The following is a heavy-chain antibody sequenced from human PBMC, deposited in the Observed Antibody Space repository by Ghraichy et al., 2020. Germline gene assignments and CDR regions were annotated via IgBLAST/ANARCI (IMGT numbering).Heavy chain of an antibody. CDR3: ARDVLSGSYYSGAGY. CDR1: GYTFTSYG. CDR2: ISAYNGNT. D-gene: IGHD1-26*01. V-gene: IGHV1-18*04. J-gene: IGHJ4*02. Sequence: ASVKVSCKASGYTFTSYGISWVRQAPGQGLEWMGWISAYNGNTNYAQKLQGRVTMTTDTSTSTAYMELRSLTSDDTAVYYCARDVLSGSYYSGAGYWGQGTPVTVSS.